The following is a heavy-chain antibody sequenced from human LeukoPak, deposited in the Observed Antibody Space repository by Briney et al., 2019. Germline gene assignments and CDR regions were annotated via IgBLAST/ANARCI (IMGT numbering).Heavy chain of an antibody. J-gene: IGHJ4*02. Sequence: PGGSLRLSCVASGFSFSTYAMSWVRQAPGKGLEWVSAISGSGDSTYYADTVKGRFTISRDNSKNTLYLQMNSLRAEDTAVYYCARETGSAVGSTDFDYWGQGTLVTVSS. CDR3: ARETGSAVGSTDFDY. D-gene: IGHD4-17*01. CDR1: GFSFSTYA. V-gene: IGHV3-23*01. CDR2: ISGSGDST.